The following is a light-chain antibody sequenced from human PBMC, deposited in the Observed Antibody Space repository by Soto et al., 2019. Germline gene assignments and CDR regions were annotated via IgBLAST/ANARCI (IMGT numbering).Light chain of an antibody. CDR1: QSIDNW. CDR3: QQYNSYSWT. V-gene: IGKV1-5*01. J-gene: IGKJ1*01. Sequence: DIQMTQSPSTLSASVGDRVTIACRASQSIDNWLAWYQQKPGKAPKLLIYDASNLESGVPSRFSGSGSGTEFTLTISSLQPDDFATYYCQQYNSYSWTFGQGTKVEVK. CDR2: DAS.